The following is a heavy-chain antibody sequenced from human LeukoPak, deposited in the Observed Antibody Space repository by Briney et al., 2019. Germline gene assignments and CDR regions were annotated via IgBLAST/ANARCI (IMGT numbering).Heavy chain of an antibody. CDR1: GFTFSSYS. CDR2: ISSSSSTI. Sequence: PGGSLRLSCAASGFTFSSYSMNWVRQAPGKGLEWVSYISSSSSTIYYADSVKGRFTISRDNAKNSLYLQMNSLRAEDTAVYYCARRAAAGTNYFDYWGQGTLVTVAS. D-gene: IGHD6-13*01. CDR3: ARRAAAGTNYFDY. V-gene: IGHV3-48*01. J-gene: IGHJ4*02.